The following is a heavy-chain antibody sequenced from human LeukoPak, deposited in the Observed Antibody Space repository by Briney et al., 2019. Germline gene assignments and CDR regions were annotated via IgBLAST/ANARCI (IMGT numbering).Heavy chain of an antibody. Sequence: GGSLRLSCAASGFTFSSYWMSWVRQAPGKGLEWVANIKQDGSEKYYVDSVKGRFTISRDNAKNSLYLQMNSLRAEDTAVYYCAREGGRDYYGSGSYYPFDYWGQGTLVTVSS. V-gene: IGHV3-7*01. CDR2: IKQDGSEK. J-gene: IGHJ4*02. D-gene: IGHD3-10*01. CDR3: AREGGRDYYGSGSYYPFDY. CDR1: GFTFSSYW.